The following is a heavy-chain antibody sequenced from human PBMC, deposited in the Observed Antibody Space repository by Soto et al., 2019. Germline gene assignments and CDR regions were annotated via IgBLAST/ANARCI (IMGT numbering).Heavy chain of an antibody. CDR3: AVCYCSVGSCDSCLHFDL. J-gene: IGHJ2*01. CDR1: GYTFTNYG. V-gene: IGHV1-18*03. CDR2: ISAYNGNT. Sequence: QVQLVQSGSEVKKPGASVKVSCKASGYTFTNYGMSWVRQAPGQGLEWMGWISAYNGNTNHAQNFQGRVTMTPDKITNTAYMELRSLRSDDMAVYYCAVCYCSVGSCDSCLHFDLWGRGALVTVSS. D-gene: IGHD2-15*01.